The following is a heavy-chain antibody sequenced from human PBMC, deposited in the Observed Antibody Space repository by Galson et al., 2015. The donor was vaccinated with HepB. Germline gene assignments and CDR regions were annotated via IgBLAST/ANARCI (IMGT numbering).Heavy chain of an antibody. D-gene: IGHD4-17*01. J-gene: IGHJ2*01. V-gene: IGHV3-48*03. Sequence: SLRLSCAASGFTFSSYAMHWVRQAPGKGLEWVSSISSNGITIYYAHSVKGRFTISRDNAKTSLYLQMNSLRAEDTAVYYCARASGLRLNWYFDLWGRGTLVTVSS. CDR1: GFTFSSYA. CDR3: ARASGLRLNWYFDL. CDR2: ISSNGITI.